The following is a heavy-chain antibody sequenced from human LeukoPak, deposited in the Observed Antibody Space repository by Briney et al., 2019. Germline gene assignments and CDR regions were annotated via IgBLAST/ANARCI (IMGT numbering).Heavy chain of an antibody. CDR3: ASPYGDYSDY. Sequence: SVKVSCKASGGTFSSYAISWVRQAPGQGLEWMGRIIPILGIANYAQKFQGRVTITADKSTSTAYMELSSLRSEDTAVYYRASPYGDYSDYWGQGTLVTVSS. CDR1: GGTFSSYA. D-gene: IGHD4-17*01. V-gene: IGHV1-69*04. J-gene: IGHJ4*02. CDR2: IIPILGIA.